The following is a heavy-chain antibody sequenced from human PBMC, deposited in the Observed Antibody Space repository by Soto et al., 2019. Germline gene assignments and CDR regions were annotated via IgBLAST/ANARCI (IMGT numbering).Heavy chain of an antibody. J-gene: IGHJ6*02. V-gene: IGHV1-2*04. CDR2: INPNSGGT. D-gene: IGHD3-22*01. Sequence: ASVKVSCKASGYTFTGYYMHWVRQAPGQGLEWMGWINPNSGGTNYAQKFQGWVTMTRDTSISTACMELSRLRSDDTAVYYCARGHTYYYDSSGYSQKTDYYYGMDVWGQGTTVT. CDR3: ARGHTYYYDSSGYSQKTDYYYGMDV. CDR1: GYTFTGYY.